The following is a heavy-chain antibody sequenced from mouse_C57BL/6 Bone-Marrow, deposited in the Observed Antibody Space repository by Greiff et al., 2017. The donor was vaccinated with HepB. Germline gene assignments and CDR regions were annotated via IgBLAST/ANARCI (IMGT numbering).Heavy chain of an antibody. J-gene: IGHJ2*01. Sequence: DVQLVESEGGLVQPGSSMKLSCTASGFTFSDYYMAWVRQVPEKGLEWVANINYDGSSTYYLDSLKSRFIISRDNAKNILYLQMSSLKSEDTATYYCARYYYGTFDYWGQGTTLTVSS. V-gene: IGHV5-16*01. CDR1: GFTFSDYY. D-gene: IGHD1-1*01. CDR3: ARYYYGTFDY. CDR2: INYDGSST.